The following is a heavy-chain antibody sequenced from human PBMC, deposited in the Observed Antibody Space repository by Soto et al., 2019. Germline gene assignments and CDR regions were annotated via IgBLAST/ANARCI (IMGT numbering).Heavy chain of an antibody. Sequence: PGESLKISCKGSGHNFAGYWIAWVRQMPGKGLELMGIIYPSDSDTRYRPSFQGQVTISADKSISSAYLQWSSLRASDTAMYYCARGGVSTRTFDYWGQGPPVTVSS. CDR2: IYPSDSDT. CDR3: ARGGVSTRTFDY. D-gene: IGHD3-3*01. J-gene: IGHJ4*02. V-gene: IGHV5-51*01. CDR1: GHNFAGYW.